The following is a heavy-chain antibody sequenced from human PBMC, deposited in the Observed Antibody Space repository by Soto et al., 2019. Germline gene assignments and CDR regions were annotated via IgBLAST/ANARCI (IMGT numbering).Heavy chain of an antibody. V-gene: IGHV3-9*01. CDR1: GFTFDDYA. CDR2: ISWHSGSI. J-gene: IGHJ4*02. D-gene: IGHD6-13*01. CDR3: AKDPYSSSWSYFYC. Sequence: EVQLVESGGGLVQPGRSRRLSCSASGFTFDDYALRWVRQAPVKRLGWVSGISWHSGSICYADSVKGRFTIYRDNANNSLYLQMNSLKAEDTALYYCAKDPYSSSWSYFYCWCQGSLVTVSS.